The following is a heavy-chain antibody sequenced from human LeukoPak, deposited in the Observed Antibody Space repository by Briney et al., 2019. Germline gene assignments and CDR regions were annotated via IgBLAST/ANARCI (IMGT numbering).Heavy chain of an antibody. CDR3: ARQYCSSTSCYFFDY. CDR2: IYGSGST. CDR1: GDSISSSGYY. D-gene: IGHD2-2*01. Sequence: SETLSLTCTVSGDSISSSGYYWGWIRQPPGKGLEWIASIYGSGSTFYPGNIYYNPSLKSRVTISIDTSKNQFSLKLSSVTAADTAVYYCARQYCSSTSCYFFDYWGQGTLVTVSS. V-gene: IGHV4-39*07. J-gene: IGHJ4*02.